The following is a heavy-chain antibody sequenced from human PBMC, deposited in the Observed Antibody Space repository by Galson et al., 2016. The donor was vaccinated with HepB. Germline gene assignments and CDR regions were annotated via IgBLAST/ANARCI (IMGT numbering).Heavy chain of an antibody. D-gene: IGHD1-1*01. CDR3: AKAGVYNWNDVDLEY. CDR1: GFRFNSYS. J-gene: IGHJ4*02. CDR2: ISTSSETI. V-gene: IGHV3-48*03. Sequence: SLRLSCAASGFRFNSYSMNWVRQAPGKGLEWISYISTSSETISYADSVKGRFTISRDNARNSVSLLMNSLRVEDTAVYYCAKAGVYNWNDVDLEYWGQGTLVTVSS.